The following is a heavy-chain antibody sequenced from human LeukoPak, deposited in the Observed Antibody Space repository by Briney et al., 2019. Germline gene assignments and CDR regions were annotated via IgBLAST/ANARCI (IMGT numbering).Heavy chain of an antibody. V-gene: IGHV4-34*01. CDR1: GGSFSGYY. D-gene: IGHD6-6*01. J-gene: IGHJ6*02. Sequence: SETLSLTCAVYGGSFSGYYWSWIRQPPGKGLEWIGEINPSGSTNYNPSLKSRVTISVDTSKNQFSLKLSSVTAADTAVYYCARGRDRPLVRDGHRYYYYYYGMDVWGQGTTVTVSS. CDR2: INPSGST. CDR3: ARGRDRPLVRDGHRYYYYYYGMDV.